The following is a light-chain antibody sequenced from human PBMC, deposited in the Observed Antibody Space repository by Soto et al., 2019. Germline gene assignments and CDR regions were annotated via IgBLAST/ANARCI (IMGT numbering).Light chain of an antibody. Sequence: EIVLTQSPGTLSLSPGERATRSCRASQSLSSSYLAWYQQKPGQAPRLLIYGASSRATGIPDRFSGSGSGTDFTLTISRLEPEDFAVYYCQQYAGSRTFGQGTKADIK. CDR2: GAS. V-gene: IGKV3-20*01. CDR3: QQYAGSRT. J-gene: IGKJ1*01. CDR1: QSLSSSY.